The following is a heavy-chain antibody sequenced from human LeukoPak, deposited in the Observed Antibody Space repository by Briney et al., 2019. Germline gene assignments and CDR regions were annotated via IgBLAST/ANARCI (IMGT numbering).Heavy chain of an antibody. CDR2: INYSGST. Sequence: SETLSPTCTVSAPSISSYYCSWIRQPPGKGLEWVGYINYSGSTNYNPSLKSRVTISVDKSKNQFPLKMSSVNAADTAVYYCASSEPVPSSGWYEVGIDYWGQGTLVTVSS. J-gene: IGHJ4*02. D-gene: IGHD6-19*01. CDR1: APSISSYY. CDR3: ASSEPVPSSGWYEVGIDY. V-gene: IGHV4-59*01.